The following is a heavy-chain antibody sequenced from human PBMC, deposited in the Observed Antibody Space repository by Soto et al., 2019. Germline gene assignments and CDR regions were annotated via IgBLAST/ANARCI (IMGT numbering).Heavy chain of an antibody. V-gene: IGHV4-59*01. D-gene: IGHD3-10*01. CDR3: ASEDPVFDYGHGCFDS. CDR1: GDSLSGYY. Sequence: PSETLSLTCTVSGDSLSGYYWSWIRRPPGKGLEWIGYIYYSWSTNYNPSLKSRVTISIDRSKNQVSLNLISVTAADTAVYFCASEDPVFDYGHGCFDSWGQGTLVTVSS. J-gene: IGHJ5*01. CDR2: IYYSWST.